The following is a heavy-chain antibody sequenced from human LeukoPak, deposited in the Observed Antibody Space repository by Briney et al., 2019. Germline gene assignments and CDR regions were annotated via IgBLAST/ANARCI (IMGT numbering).Heavy chain of an antibody. D-gene: IGHD6-19*01. CDR2: INSDGSST. J-gene: IGHJ4*02. V-gene: IGHV3-74*01. CDR3: ARYTTAGYSSGWYGPSFDY. CDR1: GFTFSNYW. Sequence: GGSLRLSCAASGFTFSNYWMHWVRQAPGKGLVWVSRINSDGSSTSYADSVKGRFTISRDNAKNTLYLQLNSLRAEDTAVYYCARYTTAGYSSGWYGPSFDYWGQGTLVTVSS.